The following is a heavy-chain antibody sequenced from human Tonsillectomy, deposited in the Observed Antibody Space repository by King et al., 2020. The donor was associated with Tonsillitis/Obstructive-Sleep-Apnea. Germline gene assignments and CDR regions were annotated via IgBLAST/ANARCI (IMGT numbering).Heavy chain of an antibody. CDR3: ARAPYYYDSSGPAVDAFDI. Sequence: QLVQSGAEVKKPGESLKISCKGSGYSFTSYWIGWVRQMPGKGLEWMGIIYPGDSDTRYSPSFQGQVTIPADKSISTAYLQWSSLKAPDTAMYYCARAPYYYDSSGPAVDAFDIWGQGTMVTVSS. J-gene: IGHJ3*02. V-gene: IGHV5-51*01. D-gene: IGHD3-22*01. CDR1: GYSFTSYW. CDR2: IYPGDSDT.